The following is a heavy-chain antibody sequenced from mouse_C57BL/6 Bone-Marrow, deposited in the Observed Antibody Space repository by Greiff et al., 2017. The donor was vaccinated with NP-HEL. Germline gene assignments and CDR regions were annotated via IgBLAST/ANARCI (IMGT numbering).Heavy chain of an antibody. V-gene: IGHV1-52*01. CDR1: GYTFTSYW. Sequence: VQLQQPGAELVRPGSSVKLSCKASGYTFTSYWMHWAKQRPIQGLEWIGNIDPSDSETHYNQKFKDKATLTVDKSSSTAYMQLSSLTSEDSAVYYCARWDYDYFYWYFDVWGTGTTVTVSS. J-gene: IGHJ1*03. CDR2: IDPSDSET. CDR3: ARWDYDYFYWYFDV. D-gene: IGHD2-4*01.